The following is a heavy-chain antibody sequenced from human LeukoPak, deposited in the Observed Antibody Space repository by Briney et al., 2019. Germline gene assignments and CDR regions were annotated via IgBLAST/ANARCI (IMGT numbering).Heavy chain of an antibody. D-gene: IGHD5-12*01. Sequence: GGSLRLSCAASGFSFSTYGIHWVRQAPGRGLEWVANIKRDGSEKYYVDSAKGRFTISRDNAKNSLYLQMNSLRAEDTAVYYCARGVATIPNWFDPWGQGTLVTASS. CDR3: ARGVATIPNWFDP. V-gene: IGHV3-7*02. CDR2: IKRDGSEK. J-gene: IGHJ5*02. CDR1: GFSFSTYG.